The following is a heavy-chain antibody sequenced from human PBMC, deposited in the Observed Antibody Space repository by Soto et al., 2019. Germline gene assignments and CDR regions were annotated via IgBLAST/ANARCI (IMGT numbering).Heavy chain of an antibody. J-gene: IGHJ4*02. Sequence: QVQLVQSGAEVKKPGASVKVSCKASGYTFTSYAMHWVRQAPGQRLEWLGWINAGNGNTKYSQKFQGRVTITRDTSASTAYMELSSLRSEDTAVYYCARGEFLSYDDYWGQGTLVTVSS. V-gene: IGHV1-3*01. CDR2: INAGNGNT. CDR1: GYTFTSYA. D-gene: IGHD3-16*01. CDR3: ARGEFLSYDDY.